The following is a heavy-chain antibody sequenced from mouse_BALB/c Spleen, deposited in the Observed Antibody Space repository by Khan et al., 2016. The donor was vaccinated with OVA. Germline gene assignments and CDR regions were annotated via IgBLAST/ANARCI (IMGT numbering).Heavy chain of an antibody. CDR1: GDSITSGY. Sequence: MQLEESGPGLVKPSQTLSLTCSVTGDSITSGYWNWIRKFPGNKLDYMGYISYSGNTYYNPSLKSRISITRDTSKNQYYLQLNSVTTEDTATYYWACELRGFAYWGQGTLVTVSA. J-gene: IGHJ3*01. D-gene: IGHD1-1*01. CDR3: ACELRGFAY. CDR2: ISYSGNT. V-gene: IGHV3-8*02.